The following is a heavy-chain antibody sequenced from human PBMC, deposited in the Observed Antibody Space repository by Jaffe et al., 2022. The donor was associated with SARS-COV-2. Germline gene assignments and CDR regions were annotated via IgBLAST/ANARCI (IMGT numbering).Heavy chain of an antibody. V-gene: IGHV3-33*01. D-gene: IGHD3-3*01. Sequence: QVQLVESGGGVVQPGRSLRLSCAASGFTFSSYGMHWVRQAPGKGLEWVAVIWYDGSNKYYADSVKGRFTISRDNSKNTLYLQMNSLRAEDTAVYYCARGDYDFWSGYYTPYYYGMDVWGQGTTVTVSS. CDR3: ARGDYDFWSGYYTPYYYGMDV. CDR2: IWYDGSNK. CDR1: GFTFSSYG. J-gene: IGHJ6*02.